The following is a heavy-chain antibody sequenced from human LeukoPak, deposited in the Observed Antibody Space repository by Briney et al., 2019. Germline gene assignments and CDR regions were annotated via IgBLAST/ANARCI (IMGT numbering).Heavy chain of an antibody. CDR3: AKGYDGSVILDY. CDR2: ISESGGST. J-gene: IGHJ4*02. D-gene: IGHD3-22*01. CDR1: GFTFIGYA. Sequence: GGSLRLSCVASGFTFIGYAMIWVRQAPGKGLEWVSGISESGGSTYYADSVKGRFTISRDTSTNTLYLQMNSLRAEDTAVYYCAKGYDGSVILDYWGQGTLVTVSS. V-gene: IGHV3-23*01.